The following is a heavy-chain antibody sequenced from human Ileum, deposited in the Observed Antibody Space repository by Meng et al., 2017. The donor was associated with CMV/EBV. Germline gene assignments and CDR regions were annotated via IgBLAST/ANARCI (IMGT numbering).Heavy chain of an antibody. J-gene: IGHJ4*02. CDR3: ARSPGYWSLDY. CDR1: GDSITPHHY. CDR2: ISHGGRT. D-gene: IGHD2-8*02. Sequence: LTCAVSGDSITPHHYWSWVRQPPGKGLEWIGEISHGGRTKYNPSLQSRVTISVDKTKNYFSLELTSVTTADTGVYFCARSPGYWSLDYWGQGTLVTVSS. V-gene: IGHV4-4*01.